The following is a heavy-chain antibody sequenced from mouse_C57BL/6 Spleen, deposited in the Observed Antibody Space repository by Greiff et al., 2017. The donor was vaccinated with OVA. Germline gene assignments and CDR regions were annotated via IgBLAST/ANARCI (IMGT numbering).Heavy chain of an antibody. CDR1: GYAFTNYL. Sequence: VQLQQSGAELVRPGTSVKVSCKASGYAFTNYLIEWVKQRPGQGLEWIGVINPGSGGTNYNEKFKGKATLTADKSSSTAYMQLSSLTSEDSAVYFCARDYGSSYDAMDDWGQGTSVTVSS. CDR2: INPGSGGT. D-gene: IGHD1-1*01. J-gene: IGHJ4*01. V-gene: IGHV1-54*01. CDR3: ARDYGSSYDAMDD.